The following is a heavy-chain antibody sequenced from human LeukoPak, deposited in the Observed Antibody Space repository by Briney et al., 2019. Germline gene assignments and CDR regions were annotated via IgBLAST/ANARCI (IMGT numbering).Heavy chain of an antibody. CDR3: ARDTRRDTGIDY. D-gene: IGHD5-24*01. CDR2: IYTSGST. Sequence: SETLSLTCAVSGYSISSGYYWGWIRQPPGKGLEWIGRIYTSGSTNYNPSLKSRVTMSVDTSKNQFSLKLSSVTAADTAVYYCARDTRRDTGIDYWGQGTLVTVSS. J-gene: IGHJ4*02. V-gene: IGHV4-38-2*02. CDR1: GYSISSGYY.